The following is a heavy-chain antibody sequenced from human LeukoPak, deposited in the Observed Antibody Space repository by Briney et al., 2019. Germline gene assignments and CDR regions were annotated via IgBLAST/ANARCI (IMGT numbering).Heavy chain of an antibody. J-gene: IGHJ4*02. D-gene: IGHD2-15*01. V-gene: IGHV3-23*01. CDR1: GFTVSSNY. Sequence: GGSLRLSCAASGFTVSSNYMGWVRQAPGKGLEWVSAISGSGGSTYYADSVKGRFTISRDNSKNTLYLQMNSLRAEDTAVYYCASTGGGFAYYFDYWGQGTLVTVSS. CDR3: ASTGGGFAYYFDY. CDR2: ISGSGGST.